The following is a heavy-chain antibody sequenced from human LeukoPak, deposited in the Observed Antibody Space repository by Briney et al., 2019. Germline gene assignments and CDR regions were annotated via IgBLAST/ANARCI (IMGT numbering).Heavy chain of an antibody. CDR2: ISGSGGST. CDR1: GFTFSSYA. D-gene: IGHD6-19*01. J-gene: IGHJ4*02. Sequence: GGSLRLSCAASGFTFSSYAMSWVRQAPGKGLEWVSAISGSGGSTYCADSVKGRFTISRDNSKNTLYLQMNSLRAEDTAVYYCAKSIYSSGWSARGFDYWGQGTLVTVSS. V-gene: IGHV3-23*01. CDR3: AKSIYSSGWSARGFDY.